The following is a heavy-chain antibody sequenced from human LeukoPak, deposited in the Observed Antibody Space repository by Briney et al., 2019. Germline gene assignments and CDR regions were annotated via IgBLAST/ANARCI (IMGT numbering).Heavy chain of an antibody. D-gene: IGHD2-2*01. CDR2: INHSGST. CDR1: GGSFSGYF. Sequence: SETLSLTCAVYGGSFSGYFWSWIRQPPGKGLEWIGEINHSGSTNYNPSLKSRVTISVDTSKNQFSLKLSSVTAADTAVYYCARGRGCSSTSCYAGPHYYYYMDVWGKGTTVTVSS. J-gene: IGHJ6*03. CDR3: ARGRGCSSTSCYAGPHYYYYMDV. V-gene: IGHV4-34*01.